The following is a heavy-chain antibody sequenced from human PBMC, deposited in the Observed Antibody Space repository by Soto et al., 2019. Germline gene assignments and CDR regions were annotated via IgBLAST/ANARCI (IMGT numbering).Heavy chain of an antibody. CDR2: IIPILGIA. CDR1: GGTFSSYT. D-gene: IGHD4-17*01. Sequence: QVQLVQSGAEVKKPGSSVKVSCKASGGTFSSYTISWVRQAPGQGHEWMGRIIPILGIANYAQKFQGRVTITADKSTSTAYMELSSLRSEDTAVYYCARVTVYGDYGDACDICGQGTMDTVAS. J-gene: IGHJ3*02. CDR3: ARVTVYGDYGDACDI. V-gene: IGHV1-69*02.